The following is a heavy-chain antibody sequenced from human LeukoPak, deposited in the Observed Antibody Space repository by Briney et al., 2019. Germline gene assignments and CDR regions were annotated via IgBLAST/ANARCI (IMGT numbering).Heavy chain of an antibody. CDR3: ATPYYYDESGYQFCDI. V-gene: IGHV1-2*02. Sequence: ASVTVSYKASGYTFTAYFMLWVRQAPGQGVEWMGWINPNHGDTNHQHKLQGRVNITRDTSISTAYMEMTLMSSDDTAVYYCATPYYYDESGYQFCDIWGQGTMVTVSS. J-gene: IGHJ3*02. CDR2: INPNHGDT. D-gene: IGHD3-22*01. CDR1: GYTFTAYF.